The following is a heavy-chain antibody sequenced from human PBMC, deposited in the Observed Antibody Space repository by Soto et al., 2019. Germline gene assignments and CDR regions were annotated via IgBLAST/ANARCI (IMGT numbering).Heavy chain of an antibody. V-gene: IGHV4-39*02. D-gene: IGHD5-18*01. Sequence: SETLSLTCTVSGGPINSGSYYWGWIRQPPGKGLEWIGSIHYSGNTYYNPSLKSRVTISVDTSKNQISLKLSSVTAADTAVYYCARDSGYSYGPIDYWGQGTLVTVSS. J-gene: IGHJ4*02. CDR3: ARDSGYSYGPIDY. CDR1: GGPINSGSYY. CDR2: IHYSGNT.